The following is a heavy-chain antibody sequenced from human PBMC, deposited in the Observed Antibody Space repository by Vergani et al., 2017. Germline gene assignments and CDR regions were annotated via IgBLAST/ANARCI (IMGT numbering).Heavy chain of an antibody. J-gene: IGHJ6*02. D-gene: IGHD1-14*01. CDR2: INHSGST. Sequence: QVQLQQWGAGLLKPSETLSLTCAVYGGSFSGYYWSWIRQPPGKGLEWIGEINHSGSTNYNPSLKSRVTISVDTSKNQFSLKLSSVTAEDTAVYYCARSEDYYYGMDVWGQGTTVTVSS. V-gene: IGHV4-34*01. CDR3: ARSEDYYYGMDV. CDR1: GGSFSGYY.